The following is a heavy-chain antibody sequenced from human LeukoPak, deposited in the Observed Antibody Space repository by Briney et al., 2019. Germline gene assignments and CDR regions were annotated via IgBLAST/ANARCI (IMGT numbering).Heavy chain of an antibody. V-gene: IGHV1-2*02. CDR3: ATDPFTISRY. J-gene: IGHJ4*02. CDR2: INPNSGGT. CDR1: GYTFTGYY. D-gene: IGHD3-3*01. Sequence: ASVKVSCKASGYTFTGYYMHWVRQAPGQGLEWMGWINPNSGGTNYAQKFQGRVAMTRDTSISTAYMELSRLRSDDTAVYYCATDPFTISRYWGQGTLVTVSS.